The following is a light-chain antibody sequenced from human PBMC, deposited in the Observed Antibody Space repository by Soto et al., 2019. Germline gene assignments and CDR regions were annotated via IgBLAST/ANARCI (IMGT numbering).Light chain of an antibody. J-gene: IGKJ1*01. V-gene: IGKV3-15*01. Sequence: KVVSQSPATLSLSTGGRATLSCRASQSISDTLAWYQQKPGQAPRLLIYSASRRATGFPGRFSGSGSGTDFTLTISSLQSEDLAVYYCQQYNNWPRTFGQGTKVDIK. CDR2: SAS. CDR1: QSISDT. CDR3: QQYNNWPRT.